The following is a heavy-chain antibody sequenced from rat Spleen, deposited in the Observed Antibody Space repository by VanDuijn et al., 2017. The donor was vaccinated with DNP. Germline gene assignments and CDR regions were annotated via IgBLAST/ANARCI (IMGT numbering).Heavy chain of an antibody. Sequence: EVQLVESGGGLVQPGNSLKLSCAASGFTFSDYAMAWVRQSPKKGLEWVATIIYDGSSTYYRDSVKGRFTISRDNAKSTLYLQMDSLRSEDTATYYCATGPLTTVAPFDYWGQGVMVTVSS. D-gene: IGHD1-3*01. CDR1: GFTFSDYA. CDR3: ATGPLTTVAPFDY. J-gene: IGHJ2*01. CDR2: IIYDGSST. V-gene: IGHV5S10*01.